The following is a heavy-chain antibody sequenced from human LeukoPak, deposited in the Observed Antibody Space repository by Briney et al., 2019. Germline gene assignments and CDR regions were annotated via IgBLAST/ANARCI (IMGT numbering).Heavy chain of an antibody. J-gene: IGHJ5*02. D-gene: IGHD6-13*01. CDR2: IYTSGST. CDR3: ARGVAAAANWFDP. V-gene: IGHV4-59*10. CDR1: GGSFSGYY. Sequence: PSETLSLTCAVYGGSFSGYYWSWIRQPAGKGLEWIGRIYTSGSTNYNPSLRSRVTMSVDTSKNQFSLKLSSVTAADTAVYYCARGVAAAANWFDPWGQGTLVTASS.